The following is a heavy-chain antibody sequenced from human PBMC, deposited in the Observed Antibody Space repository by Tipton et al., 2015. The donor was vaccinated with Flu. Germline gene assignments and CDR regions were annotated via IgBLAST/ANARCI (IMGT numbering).Heavy chain of an antibody. Sequence: QLVQSGGGVVQPGRSLRLPCAASGFTFSSYGMHWVRQAPGKGLEWVAVIWYDGSNKYYADSVKGRFTISRDNSKNTLYLQMNSLRAEDTAVYYCARDCHTATTCRGAFDIWGQGTMVTVSS. CDR1: GFTFSSYG. D-gene: IGHD4-17*01. CDR3: ARDCHTATTCRGAFDI. CDR2: IWYDGSNK. J-gene: IGHJ3*02. V-gene: IGHV3-33*01.